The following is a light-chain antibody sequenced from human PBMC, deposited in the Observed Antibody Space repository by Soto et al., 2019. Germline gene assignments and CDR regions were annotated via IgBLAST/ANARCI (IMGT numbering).Light chain of an antibody. CDR1: HSFSSSL. CDR3: QHFGASPPGS. Sequence: EIVLSQSPGTLSSSPGERITLSCRASHSFSSSLLAWYQQKPGQAPRLLIYGTSTRATGIPDRFSGSGSSTDFTLTISRLEPEDFAVSYCQHFGASPPGSFGGGTRVQIK. V-gene: IGKV3-20*01. CDR2: GTS. J-gene: IGKJ4*01.